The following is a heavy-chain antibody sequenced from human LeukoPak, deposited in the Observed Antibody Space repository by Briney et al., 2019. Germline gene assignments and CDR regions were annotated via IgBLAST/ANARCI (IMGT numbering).Heavy chain of an antibody. V-gene: IGHV3-74*01. J-gene: IGHJ4*02. CDR3: AKGRRLGELSPFDY. CDR2: IKTDVTAT. D-gene: IGHD3-16*02. Sequence: GGSLRLSCATSGFTFNSYWMHWVRQAPGKGLEWVSRIKTDVTATTYADSVKGRFTISRDNAKNTVYLQMNSLRAEDTAVYYCAKGRRLGELSPFDYWGQGTLVTVSS. CDR1: GFTFNSYW.